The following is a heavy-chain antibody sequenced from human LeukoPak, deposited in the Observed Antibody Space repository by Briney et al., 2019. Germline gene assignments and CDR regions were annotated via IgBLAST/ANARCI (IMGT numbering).Heavy chain of an antibody. CDR3: ARVTAVGTYFDS. D-gene: IGHD7-27*01. J-gene: IGHJ4*02. Sequence: SETLSLTCTVSGGSISSYYWSWIRQPPGKGLEWIGYIYYSGSTNYNPSLKSRVTISVDTSKNQFSLKLSSVTAADTAVYFCARVTAVGTYFDSWGQGTLVTVSS. V-gene: IGHV4-59*01. CDR1: GGSISSYY. CDR2: IYYSGST.